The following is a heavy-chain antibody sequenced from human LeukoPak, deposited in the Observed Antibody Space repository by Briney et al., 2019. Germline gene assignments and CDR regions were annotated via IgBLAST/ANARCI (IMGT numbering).Heavy chain of an antibody. Sequence: GESLKISFKGSGYSFTNYWIGWVRQMPGKGLDWVGIIYPGDSDTRYSPSFQGQVTISADKSISTAYLQWSSLKASDTAIYYCARRSYYNSGSYSGGDFDFWGQGTLVTVSS. V-gene: IGHV5-51*01. D-gene: IGHD3-10*01. CDR1: GYSFTNYW. CDR3: ARRSYYNSGSYSGGDFDF. J-gene: IGHJ4*02. CDR2: IYPGDSDT.